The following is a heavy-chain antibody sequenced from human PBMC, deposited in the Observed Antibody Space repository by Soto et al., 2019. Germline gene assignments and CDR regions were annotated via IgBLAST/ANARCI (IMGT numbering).Heavy chain of an antibody. Sequence: GGSLRLSCAASGFTFSSYSMNWVRQAPGKGLEWVSSISSSSSYIYYADSVKGRFTISRDNAKNSLYLQMNSLRAEDTAVYYCARVDTAMVRIFDYWGQGTLVTVSS. V-gene: IGHV3-21*01. J-gene: IGHJ4*02. CDR3: ARVDTAMVRIFDY. CDR2: ISSSSSYI. CDR1: GFTFSSYS. D-gene: IGHD5-18*01.